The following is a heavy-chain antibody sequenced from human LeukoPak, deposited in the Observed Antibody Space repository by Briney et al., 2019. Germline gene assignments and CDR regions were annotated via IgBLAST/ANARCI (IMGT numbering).Heavy chain of an antibody. V-gene: IGHV1-69*13. CDR3: ARDVAAARYYYMDV. J-gene: IGHJ6*03. D-gene: IGHD6-13*01. CDR1: GGTFSSYA. CDR2: IISIFGTA. Sequence: SVKVSCKASGGTFSSYAISWVRQAPGQGLEWMGGIISIFGTANYAQKFQGRVTITADESTSTAYMELSSLRSEDTAVYYCARDVAAARYYYMDVWGKGTTVTISS.